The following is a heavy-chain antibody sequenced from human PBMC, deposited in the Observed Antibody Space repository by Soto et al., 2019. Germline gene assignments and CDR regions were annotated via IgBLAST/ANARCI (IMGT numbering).Heavy chain of an antibody. CDR1: GGSISSYY. D-gene: IGHD1-26*01. CDR2: IYYSGST. V-gene: IGHV4-59*01. Sequence: SETLSLTCTVSGGSISSYYWSWIRQPPGKGLEWIGYIYYSGSTNYNPSLKSRVTISVDTSKNQFSLKLSSVTAAGTAVYYCARGSWEPLGIDYWGQGTLVTVSS. J-gene: IGHJ4*02. CDR3: ARGSWEPLGIDY.